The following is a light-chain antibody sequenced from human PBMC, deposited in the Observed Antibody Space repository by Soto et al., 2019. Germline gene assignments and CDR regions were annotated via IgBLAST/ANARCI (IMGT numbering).Light chain of an antibody. J-gene: IGKJ3*01. CDR2: AAS. Sequence: DIQMTQSPSSLSASVGDRVTITCRASQSINTYLNWYQQKPGQAPKLLIYAASNLQSGVPSRFSGSGSGTDFTLTIGSLQPEDFATYYCQQSYSHSRTFGPGTKVDIK. CDR3: QQSYSHSRT. CDR1: QSINTY. V-gene: IGKV1-39*01.